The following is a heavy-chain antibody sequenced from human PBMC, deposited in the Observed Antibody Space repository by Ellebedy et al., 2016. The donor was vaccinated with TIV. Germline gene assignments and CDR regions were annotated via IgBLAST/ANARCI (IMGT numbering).Heavy chain of an antibody. D-gene: IGHD3-22*01. J-gene: IGHJ4*02. CDR1: GFTFSSYA. CDR3: AKGRGGGSDSSAPRYYFDY. V-gene: IGHV3-23*01. CDR2: ISNTGGRT. Sequence: PGGSLRLSCAASGFTFSSYAMSWVRQAPGKGLEWVSTISNTGGRTYYADSVEGRFTISRDNSKKTLYLQMNSLRAEDTVIYYCAKGRGGGSDSSAPRYYFDYWGLGTLVTVSS.